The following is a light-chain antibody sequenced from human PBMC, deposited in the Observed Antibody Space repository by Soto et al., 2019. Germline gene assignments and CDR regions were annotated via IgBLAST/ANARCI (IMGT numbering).Light chain of an antibody. V-gene: IGLV2-14*01. CDR3: CSYTSSTTFV. CDR2: EVN. CDR1: SSDVGGYNF. Sequence: QSVLTQPASVSGSPGQSITVSCTGTSSDVGGYNFVSWFQQHPGKAPKLMIYEVNNRPSGVSNRFSGSKSGNTASLTISGLQPEDEADYYCCSYTSSTTFVFGTGTKLTVL. J-gene: IGLJ1*01.